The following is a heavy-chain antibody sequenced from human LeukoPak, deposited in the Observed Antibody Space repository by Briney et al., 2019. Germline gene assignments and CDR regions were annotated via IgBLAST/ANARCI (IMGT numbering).Heavy chain of an antibody. CDR2: ISYDGSNK. CDR3: AIAFYGSGYGAFDI. CDR1: GFTFSSYG. J-gene: IGHJ3*02. V-gene: IGHV3-30*03. D-gene: IGHD3-10*01. Sequence: GGSLRLSCAASGFTFSSYGMHWVRQAPGKGLEWVAVISYDGSNKYYADSVKGRFTISRDNSKNTLYLQMNSLRAEDTAVYYCAIAFYGSGYGAFDIWGQGTMVTVSS.